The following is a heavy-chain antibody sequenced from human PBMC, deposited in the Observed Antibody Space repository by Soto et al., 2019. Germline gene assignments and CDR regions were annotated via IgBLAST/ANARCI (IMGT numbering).Heavy chain of an antibody. CDR2: TYYRSKWYN. D-gene: IGHD1-1*01. Sequence: SQNLSLTCGISGDSVSSNSAAWNWIRQSPSRGLAWLGRTYYRSKWYNDYAESEKSRININPDTSKNQFSLKLSSVTAADTAVYYCARRPATYKIAFDYWGQGTLVTVSS. V-gene: IGHV6-1*01. CDR1: GDSVSSNSAA. CDR3: ARRPATYKIAFDY. J-gene: IGHJ4*02.